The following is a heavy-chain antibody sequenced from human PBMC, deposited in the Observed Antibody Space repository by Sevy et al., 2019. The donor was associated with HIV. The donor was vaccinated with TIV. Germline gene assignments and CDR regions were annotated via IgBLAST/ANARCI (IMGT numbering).Heavy chain of an antibody. D-gene: IGHD4-17*01. J-gene: IGHJ4*02. V-gene: IGHV3-30*18. CDR3: AKDHAVTTEWVVFDS. Sequence: GSLRLSCAATGFTFSNYAMHWVRQAPGKGMEWVAAISFDGASRNYADSVRGRFTISRDDSKNTVYLHMRGLRSEDTAVYFCAKDHAVTTEWVVFDSWGQGTLVTVSS. CDR2: ISFDGASR. CDR1: GFTFSNYA.